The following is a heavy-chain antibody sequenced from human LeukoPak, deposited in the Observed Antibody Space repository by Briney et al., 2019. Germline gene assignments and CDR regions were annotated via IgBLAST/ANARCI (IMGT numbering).Heavy chain of an antibody. CDR1: GFTFSSYG. J-gene: IGHJ4*02. CDR3: ARDEGNTGWYTFDY. CDR2: IWYDGSNK. V-gene: IGHV3-33*01. D-gene: IGHD6-19*01. Sequence: GRSLRLSCAASGFTFSSYGMHWVRQAPGKGLEWVAVIWYDGSNKYYADSVKGRFTISRDNSKNTLYLQMNSLRAEDTAVYYCARDEGNTGWYTFDYWGQGTLVTVSS.